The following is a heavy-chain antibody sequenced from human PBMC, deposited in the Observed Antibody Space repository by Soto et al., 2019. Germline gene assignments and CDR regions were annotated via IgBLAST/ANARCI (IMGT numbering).Heavy chain of an antibody. CDR3: ASAGPGYYGSGSYYNEAVDY. CDR1: GYTFTSYG. Sequence: QVQLVQSGAEVKKPGASVKVSCKASGYTFTSYGISWVRQAPGQGLEWMGWISAYNGNTNYAQKLQGRVTMTTDTSTSTAYMELRSLRSDDTAVYYCASAGPGYYGSGSYYNEAVDYWGQGTLVTVSS. J-gene: IGHJ4*02. CDR2: ISAYNGNT. V-gene: IGHV1-18*01. D-gene: IGHD3-10*01.